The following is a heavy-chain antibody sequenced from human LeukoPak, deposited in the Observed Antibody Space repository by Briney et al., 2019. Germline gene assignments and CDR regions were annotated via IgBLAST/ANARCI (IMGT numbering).Heavy chain of an antibody. Sequence: GGSLRLSCAASGFTFSSYSMNWVRQAPGKGLEWVSPISSSSSYIYYADSVKGRFTISRDNAKNSLYLQMNSLRAEDTAVYYCAIQGPYCSSTSCYIEDAFDIWGQGTMVTVSS. D-gene: IGHD2-2*02. CDR3: AIQGPYCSSTSCYIEDAFDI. CDR2: ISSSSSYI. J-gene: IGHJ3*02. CDR1: GFTFSSYS. V-gene: IGHV3-21*01.